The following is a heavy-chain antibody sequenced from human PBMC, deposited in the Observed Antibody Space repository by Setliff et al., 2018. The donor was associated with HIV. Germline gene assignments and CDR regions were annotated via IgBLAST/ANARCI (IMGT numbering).Heavy chain of an antibody. J-gene: IGHJ4*02. CDR1: GFTFSTYW. Sequence: GGSLRLSCAASGFTFSTYWMIWVRQAPGKGLEWVAKIKQDGSEEYYVDSVKGRFTISRENDKNSLYLQMNSLRVEDTAMDYCTKDHLSGWARDCWGQGTLVTVSS. D-gene: IGHD6-19*01. V-gene: IGHV3-7*01. CDR2: IKQDGSEE. CDR3: TKDHLSGWARDC.